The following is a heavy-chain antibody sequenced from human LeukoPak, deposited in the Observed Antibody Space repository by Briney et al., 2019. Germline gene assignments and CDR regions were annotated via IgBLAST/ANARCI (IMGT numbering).Heavy chain of an antibody. D-gene: IGHD2-2*02. CDR2: IYYSGST. CDR3: ATYCCSTSCYTVDAFDI. J-gene: IGHJ3*02. CDR1: GGSISSHY. Sequence: SETLSLTCTVSGGSISSHYWSWIRQPPGKGLEWIGYIYYSGSTNYNPSLKSRVTISVDTSKNQFSLKLSSVTAADTAVYYCATYCCSTSCYTVDAFDIWGQGTMVTVSS. V-gene: IGHV4-59*11.